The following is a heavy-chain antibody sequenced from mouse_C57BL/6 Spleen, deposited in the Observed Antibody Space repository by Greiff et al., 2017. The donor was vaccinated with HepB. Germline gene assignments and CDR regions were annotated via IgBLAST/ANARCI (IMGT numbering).Heavy chain of an antibody. V-gene: IGHV1-4*01. CDR2: INPSSVYT. Sequence: QVQLKESGAELARPGASVKMSCKASGYTFTSYTMHWVKQRPGQGLEWIGYINPSSVYTKYNQKFKDKATLTADKSSSTAYMQLSSLTSEDSAVYYCARTLYDYDGAGAMDYWGQGTSVTVSS. J-gene: IGHJ4*01. D-gene: IGHD2-4*01. CDR3: ARTLYDYDGAGAMDY. CDR1: GYTFTSYT.